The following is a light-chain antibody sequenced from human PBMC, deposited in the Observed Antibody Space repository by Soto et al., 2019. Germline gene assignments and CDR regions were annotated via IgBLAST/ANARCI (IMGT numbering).Light chain of an antibody. CDR1: QSLVHSDGNTY. J-gene: IGKJ2*01. CDR2: KVS. CDR3: MQATQFPRYT. Sequence: DIVMTQTPLSSPFTLGQPASISCRSSQSLVHSDGNTYLSWLHQRPGQPPRLLIYKVSHRLSGVPDRFSGSGAGTDFTLKISRVEAEDVGVYYCMQATQFPRYTFGQGTKLEIK. V-gene: IGKV2-24*01.